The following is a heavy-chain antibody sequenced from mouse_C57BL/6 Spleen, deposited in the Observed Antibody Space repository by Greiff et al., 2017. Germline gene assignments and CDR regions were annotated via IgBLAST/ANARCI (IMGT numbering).Heavy chain of an antibody. CDR1: GYSFTDYE. J-gene: IGHJ1*03. Sequence: QVQLQQSGAELVRPGASVSLSCKASGYSFTDYEMHWVKQTPVHGLEWIGAIDPETGGTAYNQKFKGKAILTADKSSSTAYIELRSLTSDDSAVYYCTRRNWERGYFDVWGTGTTVTVSS. CDR3: TRRNWERGYFDV. V-gene: IGHV1-15*01. D-gene: IGHD4-1*02. CDR2: IDPETGGT.